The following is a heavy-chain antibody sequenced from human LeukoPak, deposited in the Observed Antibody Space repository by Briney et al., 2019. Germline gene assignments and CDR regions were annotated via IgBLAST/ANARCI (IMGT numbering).Heavy chain of an antibody. D-gene: IGHD3-10*01. CDR3: ASLGGPDYYYGSGSYPSLDY. CDR1: GGTFSSYA. Sequence: ASVKVSCKASGGTFSSYAISWVRQAPGQGLEWMGGIIPIFGTANYAQKFQGRVTITADKSTSTAYMELSSLRSEDTAVYYCASLGGPDYYYGSGSYPSLDYWGQGTLVTVSS. CDR2: IIPIFGTA. V-gene: IGHV1-69*06. J-gene: IGHJ4*02.